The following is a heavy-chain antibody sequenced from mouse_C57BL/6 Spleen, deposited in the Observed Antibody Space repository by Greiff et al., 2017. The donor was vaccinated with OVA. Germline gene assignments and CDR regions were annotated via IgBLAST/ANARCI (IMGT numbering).Heavy chain of an antibody. CDR1: GFTFSDYY. D-gene: IGHD4-1*01. CDR2: ISNGGGST. V-gene: IGHV5-12*01. CDR3: ARHERTGYYFDY. J-gene: IGHJ2*01. Sequence: LQQSGGGLVQPGGSLKLSCAASGFTFSDYYMYWVRQTPEKRLEWVAYISNGGGSTYYPDTVKGRFTISRDNAKNTLYLQMSRLKSEDTAMYYCARHERTGYYFDYWGQGTTLTVSS.